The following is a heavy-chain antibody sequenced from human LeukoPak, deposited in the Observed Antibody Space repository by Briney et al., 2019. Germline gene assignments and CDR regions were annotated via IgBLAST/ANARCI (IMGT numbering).Heavy chain of an antibody. CDR3: AREPYGSGIDY. Sequence: RASVKVSCKASGYTFTSYYMHWVRQAPGQGLEWMGGIIPIFGTANCAQKFQGRVAITADKSTSTAYMELSSLRSEDTAVYYCAREPYGSGIDYWGQGTLVTVSS. CDR1: GYTFTSYY. J-gene: IGHJ4*02. CDR2: IIPIFGTA. V-gene: IGHV1-69*06. D-gene: IGHD3-10*01.